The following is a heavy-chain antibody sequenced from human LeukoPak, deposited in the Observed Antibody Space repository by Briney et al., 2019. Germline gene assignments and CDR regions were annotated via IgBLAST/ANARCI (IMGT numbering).Heavy chain of an antibody. J-gene: IGHJ4*02. V-gene: IGHV1-2*02. CDR3: ARLADCSSSSCRSFDY. CDR2: ITPNSGFT. CDR1: GYPFTGYY. D-gene: IGHD2-2*01. Sequence: DSVKVSCKASGYPFTGYYLHWVRQAPGQGLEWMGWITPNSGFTNYAQKFQGRVTMTRDTSISTAYMELSRLRSDDTAVYYCARLADCSSSSCRSFDYWGQGTLVTV.